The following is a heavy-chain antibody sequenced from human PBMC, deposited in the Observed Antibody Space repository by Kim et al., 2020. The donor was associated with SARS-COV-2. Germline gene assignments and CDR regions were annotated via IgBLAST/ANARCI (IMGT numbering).Heavy chain of an antibody. J-gene: IGHJ4*02. V-gene: IGHV1-3*04. D-gene: IGHD2-15*01. CDR1: GYTFTNYA. CDR3: ARELSPSGDSCYSH. CDR2: INTGNGNT. Sequence: ASVKVSCKASGYTFTNYAIHWVRQAPGQRLEWMGWINTGNGNTKYSQKLQGRVTITRDTSASTTYMELSSLTSEDTAVYFCARELSPSGDSCYSHWGQGTLVTVSS.